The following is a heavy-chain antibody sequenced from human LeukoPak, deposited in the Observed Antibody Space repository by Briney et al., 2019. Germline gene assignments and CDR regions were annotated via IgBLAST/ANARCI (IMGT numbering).Heavy chain of an antibody. Sequence: SAKVSCKASGGTFSSYAISWVRQAPGQGLEWMGRIIPILGIANYAQKFQGRVTITADKSTSTAYMELSSLRSEDTAVYYCAREEAAAGNFDYWGQGTLVTVSS. CDR2: IIPILGIA. CDR1: GGTFSSYA. J-gene: IGHJ4*02. V-gene: IGHV1-69*04. D-gene: IGHD6-13*01. CDR3: AREEAAAGNFDY.